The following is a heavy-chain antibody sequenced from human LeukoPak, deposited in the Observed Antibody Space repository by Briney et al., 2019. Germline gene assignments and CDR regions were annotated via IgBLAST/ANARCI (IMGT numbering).Heavy chain of an antibody. CDR1: GFTFSSYA. CDR2: ISYDGSNK. Sequence: PGGSLRLSCAASGFTFSSYAMHWVRQAPGKGLEWVAVISYDGSNKYYADSVKGRFTISRDNSKNTLYLQMNSLRAEDTAVYYCAKVKQWLTYYFDYWGQGTLVTVSS. CDR3: AKVKQWLTYYFDY. J-gene: IGHJ4*02. V-gene: IGHV3-30*04. D-gene: IGHD6-19*01.